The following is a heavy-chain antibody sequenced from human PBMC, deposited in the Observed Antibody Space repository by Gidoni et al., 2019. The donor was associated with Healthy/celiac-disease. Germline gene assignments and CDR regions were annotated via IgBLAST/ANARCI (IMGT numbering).Heavy chain of an antibody. CDR2: INHSGST. D-gene: IGHD2-15*01. Sequence: QVQLQQWGAGLLKPSETLYLTCAVYGGSFSGYYWSWIRQPPGKGLEWIGEINHSGSTNYNPSLKSRVTISVDTSKNQFSLKLSSVTAADTAVYYCARGGSRYCSGGSCYSDFDYWGQGTLVTVSS. CDR3: ARGGSRYCSGGSCYSDFDY. CDR1: GGSFSGYY. J-gene: IGHJ4*02. V-gene: IGHV4-34*01.